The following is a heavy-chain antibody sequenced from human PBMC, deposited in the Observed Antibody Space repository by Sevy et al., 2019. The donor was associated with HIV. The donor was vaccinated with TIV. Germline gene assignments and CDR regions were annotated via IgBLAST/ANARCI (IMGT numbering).Heavy chain of an antibody. Sequence: SETLSLTCTVSGSSISSGYYWAWIRLPPGKGPELIGSIYQSGSTYFNPSLRSRITISIDTSKNQLSLQVTSVTAADTAIYYCARYALNNWFDPWGQGTLVTVSS. J-gene: IGHJ5*02. CDR1: GSSISSGYY. CDR3: ARYALNNWFDP. D-gene: IGHD2-2*01. V-gene: IGHV4-38-2*02. CDR2: IYQSGST.